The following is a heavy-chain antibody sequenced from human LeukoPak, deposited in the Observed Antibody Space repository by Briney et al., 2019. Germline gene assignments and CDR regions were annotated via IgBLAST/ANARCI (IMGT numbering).Heavy chain of an antibody. D-gene: IGHD2-2*02. CDR1: GFTFSIYA. J-gene: IGHJ4*02. CDR2: ISHDGSNI. Sequence: GGSLRLSCAASGFTFSIYAMHWVRQAPGKGLEWVAFISHDGSNIYYEDSVKGRLTISRDNSKNTLCLQMNSLRAEDTAVYYCAREECSSSSCYTFDHWGQGTLVTVSS. CDR3: AREECSSSSCYTFDH. V-gene: IGHV3-30*01.